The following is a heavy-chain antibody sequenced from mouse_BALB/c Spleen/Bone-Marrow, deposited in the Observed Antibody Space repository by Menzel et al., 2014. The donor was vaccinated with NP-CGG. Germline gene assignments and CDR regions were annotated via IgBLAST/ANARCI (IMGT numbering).Heavy chain of an antibody. D-gene: IGHD1-1*01. V-gene: IGHV1-69*02. CDR3: ARGRTTVVSDY. J-gene: IGHJ2*02. Sequence: QVQLKESGAEVVKPGASVKVSCKASGYTFTNYWMHWVKQRPGQGLEWIGEIEPSDSYTNYNQDFKGKATLTVDKSSSTAYMQLSSLTSEDSAVYYCARGRTTVVSDYWGQGTSLAVSS. CDR1: GYTFTNYW. CDR2: IEPSDSYT.